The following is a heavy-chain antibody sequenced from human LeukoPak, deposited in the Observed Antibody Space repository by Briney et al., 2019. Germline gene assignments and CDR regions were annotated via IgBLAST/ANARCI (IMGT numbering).Heavy chain of an antibody. CDR3: ARDGMYGDYDRINFDY. CDR1: GYTFTSYG. Sequence: ASVKVSCKASGYTFTSYGISWVRQAPGQGLEWMGWISAYNGNTNYAQKLQGRVTITTDTSTSTAYMELRSLRSDDTAVYYCARDGMYGDYDRINFDYWGQGTLVTVSS. V-gene: IGHV1-18*01. CDR2: ISAYNGNT. J-gene: IGHJ4*02. D-gene: IGHD4-17*01.